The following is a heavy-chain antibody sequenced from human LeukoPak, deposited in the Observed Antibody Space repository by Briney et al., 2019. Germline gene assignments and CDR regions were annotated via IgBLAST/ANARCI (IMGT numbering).Heavy chain of an antibody. Sequence: PWGSLRLSWAASGSTFRDYYMSWIRRAPGEGLERVSYISNSGTSIKYADSVKGRFTISRDNAKNSVYLQMNSLRAEDTAVYYCARYDSGTTHFDSWAREPWSPPPQ. CDR1: GSTFRDYY. D-gene: IGHD3-10*01. V-gene: IGHV3-11*04. J-gene: IGHJ4*02. CDR3: ARYDSGTTHFDS. CDR2: ISNSGTSI.